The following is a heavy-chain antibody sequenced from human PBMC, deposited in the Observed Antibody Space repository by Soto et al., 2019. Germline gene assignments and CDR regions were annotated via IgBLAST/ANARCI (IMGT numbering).Heavy chain of an antibody. CDR3: AREQYNLKL. CDR2: VFHTGNT. V-gene: IGHV4-59*01. Sequence: SETLSLTCSVSGVSITGYYCTWIRHSPGEALERIGYVFHTGNTYTNPSLRSRVTISLGTSRNQVSLRLRSVSAADTAASVCAREQYNLKLWGQGTLVTV. CDR1: GVSITGYY. J-gene: IGHJ4*02. D-gene: IGHD1-20*01.